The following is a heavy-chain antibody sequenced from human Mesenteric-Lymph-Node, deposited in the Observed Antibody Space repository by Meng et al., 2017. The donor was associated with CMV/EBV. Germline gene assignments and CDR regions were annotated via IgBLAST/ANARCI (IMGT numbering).Heavy chain of an antibody. D-gene: IGHD6-13*01. CDR1: GYTFSTYG. CDR2: IGAYNGKT. CDR3: ARDRSSSEL. J-gene: IGHJ4*02. V-gene: IGHV1-18*01. Sequence: KVSCKYSGYTFSTYGISWVRQAPGLGLEWMGWIGAYNGKTSFAQKFQDRVTMTTDTSTSTAYMELRSLRSDDTAVYYCARDRSSSELWGQGTLVTVSS.